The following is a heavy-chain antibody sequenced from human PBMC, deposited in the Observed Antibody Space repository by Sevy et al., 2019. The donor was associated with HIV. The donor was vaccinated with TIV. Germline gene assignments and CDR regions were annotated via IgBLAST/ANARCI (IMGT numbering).Heavy chain of an antibody. V-gene: IGHV3-30*18. J-gene: IGHJ4*02. Sequence: GGSLRLSCAASGFTFSSYGMHWVRQAPGKGLEWVAVISYDGSNKYYADSVKGRFTISRDNSKNTLYLQMNSLRAEDTAVYYCAKDRDRKVYDSSGYYYYYWGQGTLVTVSS. CDR1: GFTFSSYG. CDR3: AKDRDRKVYDSSGYYYYY. CDR2: ISYDGSNK. D-gene: IGHD3-22*01.